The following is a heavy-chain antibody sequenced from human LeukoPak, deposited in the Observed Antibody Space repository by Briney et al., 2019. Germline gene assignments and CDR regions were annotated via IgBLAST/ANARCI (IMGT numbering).Heavy chain of an antibody. CDR2: IYYSGST. CDR3: ARDFLEWSY. Sequence: PSETLSLTCTVSGGSISSSSYYWGWIRQPPGKGLEWIGSIYYSGSTYYNPSLKSRVTISVDTSKNQFSLKLSSVTAADTAVYYCARDFLEWSYWSQGTLVTVSS. J-gene: IGHJ4*02. D-gene: IGHD3-3*01. CDR1: GGSISSSSYY. V-gene: IGHV4-39*07.